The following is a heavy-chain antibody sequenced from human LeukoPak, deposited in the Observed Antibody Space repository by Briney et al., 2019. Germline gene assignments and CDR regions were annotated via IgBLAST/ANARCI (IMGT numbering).Heavy chain of an antibody. CDR2: ISFDSGII. D-gene: IGHD2-8*01. CDR3: AKYVISGSRDFDF. J-gene: IGHJ4*02. CDR1: GFTFSRYG. V-gene: IGHV3-23*01. Sequence: GGSLRLSCPASGFTFSRYGMTWVRQAPGRGLEWVSSISFDSGIIYYADSVKGRFTVSRDNSRNTLSLQMNSLGAEDTAIYYCAKYVISGSRDFDFWGQGTLVTVSS.